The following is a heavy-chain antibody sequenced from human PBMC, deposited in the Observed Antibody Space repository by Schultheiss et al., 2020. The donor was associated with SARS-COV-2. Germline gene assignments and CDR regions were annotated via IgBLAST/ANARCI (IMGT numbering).Heavy chain of an antibody. D-gene: IGHD4-17*01. CDR3: ASKSPTTVTTGY. Sequence: SETLSLTCAVYGGSFSGYYWSWVRQPPGKGLEWIGEIYHSGSTNYNPSLKSRVTISVDKSKNQFSLKLSSVTAADTAVYYCASKSPTTVTTGYWGQGTLVTVSS. CDR1: GGSFSGYY. CDR2: IYHSGST. J-gene: IGHJ4*02. V-gene: IGHV4-34*01.